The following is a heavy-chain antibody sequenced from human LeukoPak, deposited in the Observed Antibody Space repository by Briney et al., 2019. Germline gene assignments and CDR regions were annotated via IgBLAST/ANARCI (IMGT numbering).Heavy chain of an antibody. CDR1: GGSISSGGYS. Sequence: SETLSLTCAVSGGSISSGGYSWSWIRQPPGKGLEWIGYIYYSGSTYYNPSLKSRVTISVDTSKNQFSLKLSSVTAADTAVYYCARGLWHYYYMDVWGKGTTVTVSS. CDR2: IYYSGST. V-gene: IGHV4-30-4*07. J-gene: IGHJ6*03. CDR3: ARGLWHYYYMDV. D-gene: IGHD4/OR15-4a*01.